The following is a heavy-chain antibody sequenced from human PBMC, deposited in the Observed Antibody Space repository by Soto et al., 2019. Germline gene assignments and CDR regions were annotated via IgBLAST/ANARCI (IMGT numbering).Heavy chain of an antibody. CDR2: FNPSGGRT. Sequence: QVQLVQSGAEVKKPGASVKVSCKVSGNIFTSQYMHWVRQAPGQGLEWMAMFNPSGGRTSYAQMFQGRVTMTMDTSTSTVHMELSSLRSEDTAVYYCFRDVGDWGQGTLVTVSS. J-gene: IGHJ4*02. CDR3: FRDVGD. V-gene: IGHV1-46*03. CDR1: GNIFTSQY. D-gene: IGHD3-3*01.